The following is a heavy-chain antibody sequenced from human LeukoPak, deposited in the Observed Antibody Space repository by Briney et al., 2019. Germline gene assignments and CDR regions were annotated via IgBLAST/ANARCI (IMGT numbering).Heavy chain of an antibody. J-gene: IGHJ5*02. Sequence: GGSLRLSCAASGFTFSSYGMHWVRQAPGKGLEWVAVIWYDGGNKYYADSVKGRFTISRDNSKNTLYLQMNSLRAEDTAVYYCARDIGYSYGYVGHWFDPWGQGTLVTVSS. CDR3: ARDIGYSYGYVGHWFDP. CDR1: GFTFSSYG. D-gene: IGHD5-18*01. V-gene: IGHV3-33*01. CDR2: IWYDGGNK.